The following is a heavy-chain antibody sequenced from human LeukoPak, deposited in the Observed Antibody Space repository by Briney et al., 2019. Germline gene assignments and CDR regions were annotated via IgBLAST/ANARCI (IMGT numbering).Heavy chain of an antibody. CDR3: ARAPEFSSGWLLDC. J-gene: IGHJ4*02. V-gene: IGHV4-4*07. D-gene: IGHD6-19*01. CDR2: IHTSGST. Sequence: PSETLSLTCTVSGGSISTYYWSWIRQSAGKGLEWIGRIHTSGSTDYNPSLRSRVTMSVDTSKNQFSLKVSSVTAADTGIYYCARAPEFSSGWLLDCWGQGSLVTVSP. CDR1: GGSISTYY.